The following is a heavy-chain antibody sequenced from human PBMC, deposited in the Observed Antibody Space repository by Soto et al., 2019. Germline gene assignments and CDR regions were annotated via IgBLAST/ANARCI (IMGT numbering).Heavy chain of an antibody. CDR2: IYYTGST. D-gene: IGHD2-2*02. J-gene: IGHJ4*02. CDR1: GASISSGDHF. CDR3: ARAVVSAAITN. V-gene: IGHV4-30-4*01. Sequence: PSETLSLTCTVSGASISSGDHFGQWIRQPPGKDLEWIGYIYYTGSTYYNPSLRSRVAMSVDTSKNEFSLNLTSVTAADTAVYYCARAVVSAAITNWGQGTLVTVSS.